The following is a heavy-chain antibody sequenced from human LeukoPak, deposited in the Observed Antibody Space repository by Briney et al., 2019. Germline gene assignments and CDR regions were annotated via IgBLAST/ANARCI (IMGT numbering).Heavy chain of an antibody. J-gene: IGHJ4*02. D-gene: IGHD2-15*01. CDR2: ISSSSSTI. Sequence: GGSLRLSCAASGFTFSSYSMNWVRQAPGKGLEWVSFISSSSSTIYYADSVKGRFTISRDNAKRSLSLQMNSLRDEDTAVYYCAKPLTGGGSWPPFDSWGQGTLVTVSS. V-gene: IGHV3-48*02. CDR3: AKPLTGGGSWPPFDS. CDR1: GFTFSSYS.